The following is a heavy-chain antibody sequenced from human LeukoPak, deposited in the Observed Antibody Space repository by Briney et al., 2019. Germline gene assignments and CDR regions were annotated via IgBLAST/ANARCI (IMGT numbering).Heavy chain of an antibody. D-gene: IGHD6-6*01. J-gene: IGHJ4*02. Sequence: PGGSLRLSCAASGFTFSSYAMSWVRQAPGKGLEWVSAISGTGVRTYYADSVKGRFSISRDNSKNTLYLQMNSLRAEDMAVYYCAKREGSSSRHFDYWGQGTLVTVSS. CDR1: GFTFSSYA. CDR3: AKREGSSSRHFDY. V-gene: IGHV3-23*01. CDR2: ISGTGVRT.